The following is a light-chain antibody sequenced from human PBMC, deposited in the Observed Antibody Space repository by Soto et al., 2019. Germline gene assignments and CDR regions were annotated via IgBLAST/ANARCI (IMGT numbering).Light chain of an antibody. CDR2: AAS. CDR3: QQLNNYPPT. Sequence: DIQLTQSPSFLSASVGDRVTITCRASQGISSYLAWYQQKPGKAPKLLIYAASTLQSGVTSRFSGSGSGTESTLTISSLQPEDFATYYCQQLNNYPPTFGQGTKLEIK. J-gene: IGKJ2*01. V-gene: IGKV1-9*01. CDR1: QGISSY.